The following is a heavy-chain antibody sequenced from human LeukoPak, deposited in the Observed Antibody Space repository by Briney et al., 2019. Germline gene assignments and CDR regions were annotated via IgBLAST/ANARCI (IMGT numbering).Heavy chain of an antibody. D-gene: IGHD1-26*01. CDR1: GGSFSGYY. J-gene: IGHJ4*02. CDR2: INHSGST. Sequence: SETLSLTCAVYGGSFSGYYWSWIRQPPGKGLKWIGEINHSGSTNYNPSLKSRVTISVDTSKNQFSLKLSSVTAADTAVYYCARGVSGGNGSNFDYCGQGTLVTVSS. V-gene: IGHV4-34*01. CDR3: ARGVSGGNGSNFDY.